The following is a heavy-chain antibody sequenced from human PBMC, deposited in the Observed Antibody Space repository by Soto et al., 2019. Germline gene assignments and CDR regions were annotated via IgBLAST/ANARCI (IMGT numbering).Heavy chain of an antibody. J-gene: IGHJ5*02. D-gene: IGHD3-22*01. Sequence: ASETLSLTCTVSGGSISSYYWSWIRQPPGKGLEWIGYIYYSGSTNYNPSLKSRVTISVDTSKNHFSLKLSSVTAADTAVYYCARGHYDSPVRFDPWGQGTPVTVSS. CDR3: ARGHYDSPVRFDP. V-gene: IGHV4-59*01. CDR2: IYYSGST. CDR1: GGSISSYY.